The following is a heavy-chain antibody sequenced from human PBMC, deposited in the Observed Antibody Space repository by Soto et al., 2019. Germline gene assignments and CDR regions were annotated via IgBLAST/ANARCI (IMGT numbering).Heavy chain of an antibody. CDR1: GGSISSGDYY. D-gene: IGHD5-18*01. Sequence: SETLSLTCTVSGGSISSGDYYWSWIRQHPGKGLEWIGYIYYSGSTYYNPSLKSRVTISVDTSKNQFSLKLSSVTAADTAVYYCASTRGYSYGYPKGWVYYFDYWGQGTLVTVSS. V-gene: IGHV4-31*03. J-gene: IGHJ4*02. CDR3: ASTRGYSYGYPKGWVYYFDY. CDR2: IYYSGST.